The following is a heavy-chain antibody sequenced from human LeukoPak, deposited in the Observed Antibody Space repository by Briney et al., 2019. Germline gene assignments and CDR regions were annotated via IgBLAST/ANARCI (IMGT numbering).Heavy chain of an antibody. CDR1: GFTVSSNY. CDR2: IKQDGSEK. Sequence: TGGSLRLSCAASGFTVSSNYMSWVRQAPGKGLEWVANIKQDGSEKYYVDSVKGRFTISRDNAKNSLYLQMNSLRAEDTAVYYCAKDREASGSYSDYWGQGTLVTVSS. CDR3: AKDREASGSYSDY. J-gene: IGHJ4*02. V-gene: IGHV3-7*03. D-gene: IGHD1-26*01.